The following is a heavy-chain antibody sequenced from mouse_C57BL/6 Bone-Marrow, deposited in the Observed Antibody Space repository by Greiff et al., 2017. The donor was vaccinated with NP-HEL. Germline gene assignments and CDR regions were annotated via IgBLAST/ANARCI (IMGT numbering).Heavy chain of an antibody. CDR1: GYTFTDYY. V-gene: IGHV1-19*01. D-gene: IGHD1-1*01. CDR3: ARTTLLLRGFDY. J-gene: IGHJ2*01. Sequence: EVHVQQSGPVLVKPGASVKMSCKASGYTFTDYYMNWVKQSPGKSLEWIGVIHPSNGGTSYNQKFKGKATLTVDKSSSTAYMELNSLTSEDSAVYYGARTTLLLRGFDYWGQGTTLTVSS. CDR2: IHPSNGGT.